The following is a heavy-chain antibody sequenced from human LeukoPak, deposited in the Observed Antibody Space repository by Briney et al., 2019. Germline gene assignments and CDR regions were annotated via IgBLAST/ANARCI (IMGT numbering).Heavy chain of an antibody. CDR1: GFTFDDYS. V-gene: IGHV3-9*01. Sequence: GRSLRLSCAASGFTFDDYSMHWVRQAPGKGLEWVAGISWDSNAIGSADSVKGRFTISRDNAKSSLFLQINSLRPEDTALYYCAKGGDYGIYYYYYYMDVWGKGTTVTVSS. CDR3: AKGGDYGIYYYYYYMDV. D-gene: IGHD4-17*01. CDR2: ISWDSNAI. J-gene: IGHJ6*03.